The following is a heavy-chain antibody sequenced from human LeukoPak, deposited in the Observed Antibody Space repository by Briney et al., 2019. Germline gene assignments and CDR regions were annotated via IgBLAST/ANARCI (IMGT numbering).Heavy chain of an antibody. CDR1: GYTFTGYY. V-gene: IGHV1-2*02. J-gene: IGHJ4*02. Sequence: ASVKVSCKASGYTFTGYYINWVRQAPGQAPEWVGWVNPNTGGTWYAQKFQGRVTMTRDTSITTAFMELRGLTFDDTAVFYCVREAGPLDWGQGTLVTVSS. CDR2: VNPNTGGT. CDR3: VREAGPLD.